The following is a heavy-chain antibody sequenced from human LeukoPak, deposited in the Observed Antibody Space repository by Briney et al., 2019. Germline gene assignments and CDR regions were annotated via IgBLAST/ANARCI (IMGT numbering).Heavy chain of an antibody. CDR2: IYYSGST. V-gene: IGHV4-59*01. Sequence: SETLSLTCTVSGGSIGSYYWSWIRQPPGKGLEWIGYIYYSGSTNYNPSLKSRVTISVDTSKNQFSLKLTSVTAADTAVYYCSSESYLNSWARGTRVTVSS. CDR1: GGSIGSYY. CDR3: SSESYLNS. J-gene: IGHJ4*02.